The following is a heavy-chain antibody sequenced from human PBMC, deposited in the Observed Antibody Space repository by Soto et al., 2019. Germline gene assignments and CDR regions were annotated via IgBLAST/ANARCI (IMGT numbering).Heavy chain of an antibody. Sequence: PGGSLRLSCAASGFTFSNYAMSWVRQAPGEGLEWVSSISGSGDTTFYGDSVKGRFTISRDNSKNTLFLQMNSLRAEDTALYYYAKDPLTTASNIWFDPWGQGTLVTVSS. CDR3: AKDPLTTASNIWFDP. CDR2: ISGSGDTT. CDR1: GFTFSNYA. D-gene: IGHD1-1*01. V-gene: IGHV3-23*01. J-gene: IGHJ5*02.